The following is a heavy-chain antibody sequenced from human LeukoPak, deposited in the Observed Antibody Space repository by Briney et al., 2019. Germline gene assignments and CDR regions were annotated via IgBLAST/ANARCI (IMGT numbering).Heavy chain of an antibody. CDR1: GGSISSSSYY. V-gene: IGHV4-39*07. CDR3: AREPYESYDILTGAFDY. Sequence: SETLSLTCTVSGGSISSSSYYWGWIRQPPGKGLEWIGSIYYSGSTYYNPSLKSRVTISVDTSKNQFSLKLSSVTAADTAVYYCAREPYESYDILTGAFDYWGQGTLVTVSS. CDR2: IYYSGST. J-gene: IGHJ4*02. D-gene: IGHD3-9*01.